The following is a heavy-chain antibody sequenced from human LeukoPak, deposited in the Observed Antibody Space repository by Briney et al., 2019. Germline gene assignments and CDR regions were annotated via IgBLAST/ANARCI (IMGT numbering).Heavy chain of an antibody. D-gene: IGHD1-26*01. CDR1: GXTFKTYC. J-gene: IGHJ4*02. CDR3: VRLGAVARGIDY. CDR2: VYPADSDT. V-gene: IGHV5-51*01. Sequence: GESLKISFQASGXTFKTYCIAWVRQMPGIDLQWMGRVYPADSDTKYSPSFQGQVTISADKSINTAYLQWDTLQASDTAKYYCVRLGAVARGIDYWGQGTMVTVSS.